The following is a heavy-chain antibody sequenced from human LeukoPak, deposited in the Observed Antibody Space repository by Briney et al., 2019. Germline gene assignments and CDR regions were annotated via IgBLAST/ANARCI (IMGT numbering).Heavy chain of an antibody. D-gene: IGHD1-26*01. J-gene: IGHJ4*02. Sequence: GGSLRLSCAASGFTFSSYWMIWVRQAPGKGLEWVSSITTSSTYIFYADSLKGRFTISRDNAKNSVYLQMNGLRAEDTAVYYCARAPPHYSGSYFPAMLWGQGTLVTVSS. CDR3: ARAPPHYSGSYFPAML. CDR1: GFTFSSYW. CDR2: ITTSSTYI. V-gene: IGHV3-21*01.